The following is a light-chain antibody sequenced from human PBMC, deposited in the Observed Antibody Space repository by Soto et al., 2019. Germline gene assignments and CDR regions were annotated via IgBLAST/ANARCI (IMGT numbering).Light chain of an antibody. Sequence: EIVMTQSPATLSVSPGERAALSCRASQSVSSKLAWYRQRPGQAPRLVIYGASIRATGIPDRFSGSGSGTDFTLTISRLEPEDFALYFCQQYHSSPLTFGQGTKVDIK. J-gene: IGKJ1*01. V-gene: IGKV3-20*01. CDR2: GAS. CDR3: QQYHSSPLT. CDR1: QSVSSK.